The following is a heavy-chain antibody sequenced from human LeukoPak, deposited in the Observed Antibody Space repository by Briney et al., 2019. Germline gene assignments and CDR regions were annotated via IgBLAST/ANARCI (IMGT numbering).Heavy chain of an antibody. D-gene: IGHD3-3*01. V-gene: IGHV3-33*01. J-gene: IGHJ4*02. CDR2: IWYDGSNK. CDR3: ARAVFGFQSSYYFDY. Sequence: PGRSLRLSCAASGFTFSSYGMHWVRQAPGKGLELVAVIWYDGSNKYYADSVKGRFTISRDNSKNTLYLQMNSLRAEDTAVYYCARAVFGFQSSYYFDYWGQGTLVTVSS. CDR1: GFTFSSYG.